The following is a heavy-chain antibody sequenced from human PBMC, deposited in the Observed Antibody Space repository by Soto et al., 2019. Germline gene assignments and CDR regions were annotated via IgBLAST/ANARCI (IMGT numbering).Heavy chain of an antibody. D-gene: IGHD3-22*01. V-gene: IGHV1-69*01. Sequence: QVQLVQSGAEVKKPGSSVKVSCKASGGTFRNFVISWLRQAPGQGLEWMGGTMPMYDTSNYARKFQGRVTITADESTTTVYMEVSGLRSADTAVYYCARYWCSGTYYGAFDNWGQGTLVTVSS. CDR1: GGTFRNFV. CDR3: ARYWCSGTYYGAFDN. CDR2: TMPMYDTS. J-gene: IGHJ4*02.